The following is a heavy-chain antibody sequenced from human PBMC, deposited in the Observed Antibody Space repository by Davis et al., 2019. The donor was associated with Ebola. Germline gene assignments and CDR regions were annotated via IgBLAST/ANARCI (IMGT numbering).Heavy chain of an antibody. CDR2: MYYSGST. Sequence: SETLSLTCAVSGASITERNWWSWVRQARGKGLVWIGSMYYSGSTYYNPSLKSRVTISVDTSKNQFSLKVSSVTAADTAVYYCARGHSYGSMVYGMDVWGQGTTVTVSS. CDR1: GASITERNW. V-gene: IGHV4-4*02. D-gene: IGHD5-18*01. J-gene: IGHJ6*02. CDR3: ARGHSYGSMVYGMDV.